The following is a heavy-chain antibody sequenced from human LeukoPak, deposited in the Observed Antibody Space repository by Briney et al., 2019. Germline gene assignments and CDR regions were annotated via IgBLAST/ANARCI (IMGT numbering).Heavy chain of an antibody. V-gene: IGHV1-69*13. CDR2: IIPIFGTA. D-gene: IGHD2-2*01. CDR1: GGTFSSYA. J-gene: IGHJ6*02. CDR3: ARFLQLPTPDYGMDV. Sequence: SVKVSCKASGGTFSSYAISWVRQAPGQGLEWMGGIIPIFGTANYAQKFQGRVTITADESTNTAYMELSSLRSEDTAVYYCARFLQLPTPDYGMDVWGQGTTVTVSS.